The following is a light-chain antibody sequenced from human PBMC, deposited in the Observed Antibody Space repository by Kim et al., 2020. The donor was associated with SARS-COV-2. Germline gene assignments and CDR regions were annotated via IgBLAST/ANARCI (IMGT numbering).Light chain of an antibody. CDR2: AAS. CDR3: QQSYSTGYT. CDR1: QSISSY. Sequence: DIQMTQSPSSLSASVGDRVTITCRASQSISSYLNWYQQKPGKALKLLIYAASSLQSGVPSRFSGSGSGTDFTLTISSLQPEDFATYYCQQSYSTGYTFGQGTKLEI. J-gene: IGKJ2*01. V-gene: IGKV1-39*01.